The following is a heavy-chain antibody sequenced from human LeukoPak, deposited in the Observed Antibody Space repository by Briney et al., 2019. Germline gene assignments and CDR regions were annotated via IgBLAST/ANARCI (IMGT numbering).Heavy chain of an antibody. V-gene: IGHV3-66*01. D-gene: IGHD4-11*01. CDR3: ARDWPGTTVTTLGAFDI. Sequence: GGSLRLSCAASGFTVSRNYMGWVRQAPGKGLEWVSIIYSGDTTDYADSVKGRFTISRDNAKNSLYLQMNSLRAEDTAVYYCARDWPGTTVTTLGAFDIWGQGTMVTVSS. J-gene: IGHJ3*02. CDR1: GFTVSRNY. CDR2: IYSGDTT.